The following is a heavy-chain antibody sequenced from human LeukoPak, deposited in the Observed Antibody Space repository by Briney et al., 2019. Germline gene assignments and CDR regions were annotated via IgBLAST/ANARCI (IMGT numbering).Heavy chain of an antibody. CDR3: AKDRYGDYVGFSY. Sequence: PGGSLRLSCAASGFTFSSYAMSWVRQAPEKGLEWVSAISDSGGSTYYADSVKGRFTISRDNSKNTLYLQMNRLRAEDTAVYYCAKDRYGDYVGFSYWGQGNLVSVSS. V-gene: IGHV3-23*01. D-gene: IGHD4-17*01. CDR2: ISDSGGST. J-gene: IGHJ4*02. CDR1: GFTFSSYA.